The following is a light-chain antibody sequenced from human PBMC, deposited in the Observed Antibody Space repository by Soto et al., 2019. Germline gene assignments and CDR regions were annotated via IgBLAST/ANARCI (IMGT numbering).Light chain of an antibody. CDR2: EVS. CDR3: SSYTSSSTLEV. J-gene: IGLJ2*01. Sequence: QSVLTQPASVSGSPGPSITISCTGTSSDVGGYNYVSWYQQHPGKAPQLMIYEVSNRPSGVSNRFSGSKSGNTASLTISGLQEEDEADYYCSSYTSSSTLEVFGGGTKLTVL. CDR1: SSDVGGYNY. V-gene: IGLV2-14*01.